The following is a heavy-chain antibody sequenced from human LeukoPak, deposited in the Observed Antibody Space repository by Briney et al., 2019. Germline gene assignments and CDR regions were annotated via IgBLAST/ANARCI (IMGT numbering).Heavy chain of an antibody. D-gene: IGHD5-24*01. J-gene: IGHJ4*02. Sequence: ASVKVSCKASGYTFTSYYMHWVRQAPGQGLEWMGIINPSGGSTGYAQKFQGRVTMTTDTSTSTVYMELSSLRSEDTAMYYCARCVDGYNRLFDYWGQGTLVTVSS. CDR2: INPSGGST. CDR1: GYTFTSYY. CDR3: ARCVDGYNRLFDY. V-gene: IGHV1-46*01.